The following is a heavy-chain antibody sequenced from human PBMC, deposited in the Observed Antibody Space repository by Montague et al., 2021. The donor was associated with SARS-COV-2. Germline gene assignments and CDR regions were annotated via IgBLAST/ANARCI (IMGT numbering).Heavy chain of an antibody. J-gene: IGHJ3*02. Sequence: SETLSLTCAVYGGPFSGDGSFSGYYWTWIRQPPGKGLEWIGEISHSGSPNYNPSLKSRVTISIDTSKNQFSLKLNSVTAADTAVYYCARVDNLVQGVLPAEDAFDIWGQGTMVTVSS. V-gene: IGHV4-34*01. CDR2: ISHSGSP. CDR3: ARVDNLVQGVLPAEDAFDI. CDR1: GGPFSGDGSFSGYY. D-gene: IGHD3-10*01.